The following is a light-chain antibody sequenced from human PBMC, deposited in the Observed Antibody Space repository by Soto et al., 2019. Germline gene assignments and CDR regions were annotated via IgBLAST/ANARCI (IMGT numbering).Light chain of an antibody. J-gene: IGKJ5*01. Sequence: DIVSAQSPLSLPVTPGDPASIACRSSRSRLHSNGYNYLDWYLQKPGQSPQLLIYLGSNRASGVPDRFSGSGSGTDFTLKISRVEAEDVGVYYCMQALQTPYTFGQGTRLEIK. V-gene: IGKV2-28*01. CDR3: MQALQTPYT. CDR1: RSRLHSNGYNY. CDR2: LGS.